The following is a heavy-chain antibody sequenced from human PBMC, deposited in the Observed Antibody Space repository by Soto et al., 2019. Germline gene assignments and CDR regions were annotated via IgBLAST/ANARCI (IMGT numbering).Heavy chain of an antibody. Sequence: EVHLVASGGGLVKPGGSLRLSCAASGFTFSTYSMNWVRQAPGKGLEWVSSISSGSDYIYYADSVKGRFPTSRDNAKNSLYLQMNSLRAEDTAVYYCARVYCSSSSCGMGVWGQGTTVTVSS. CDR2: ISSGSDYI. V-gene: IGHV3-21*01. CDR3: ARVYCSSSSCGMGV. J-gene: IGHJ6*02. CDR1: GFTFSTYS. D-gene: IGHD2-2*01.